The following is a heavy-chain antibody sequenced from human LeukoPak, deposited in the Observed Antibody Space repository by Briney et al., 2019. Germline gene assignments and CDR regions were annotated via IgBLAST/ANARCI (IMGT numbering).Heavy chain of an antibody. Sequence: PSETLSLTCTVSGGSNSSSSYYWGWIRQPPGKGLEWIGSIYYSGSTYYNPSLKSRVTISVDTSKNQFSLKLSSVTAADTAVYYCARQRNDYYDSSGYNFDYWGQGTLVTVSS. CDR2: IYYSGST. V-gene: IGHV4-39*01. D-gene: IGHD3-22*01. CDR1: GGSNSSSSYY. J-gene: IGHJ4*02. CDR3: ARQRNDYYDSSGYNFDY.